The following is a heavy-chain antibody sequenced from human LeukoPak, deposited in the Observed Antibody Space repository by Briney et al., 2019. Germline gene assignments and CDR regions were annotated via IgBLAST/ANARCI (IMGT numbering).Heavy chain of an antibody. D-gene: IGHD2/OR15-2a*01. CDR2: IYPGDSDT. Sequence: GESLKISCEGSGYSFTSYLIGWVRQMPGKGLGWMGIIYPGDSDTRDSQSFQGQVTISADKSITTAYLQWSSLKASDTAMYYCARRDGNSFVDYWGQGTLVTVSS. V-gene: IGHV5-51*01. CDR3: ARRDGNSFVDY. J-gene: IGHJ4*02. CDR1: GYSFTSYL.